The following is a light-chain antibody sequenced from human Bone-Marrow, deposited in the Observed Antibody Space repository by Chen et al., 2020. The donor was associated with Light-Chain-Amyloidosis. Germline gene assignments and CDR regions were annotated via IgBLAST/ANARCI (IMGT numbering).Light chain of an antibody. V-gene: IGLV3-25*03. CDR2: RDT. J-gene: IGLJ2*01. Sequence: SYELTQPPSVSVSPGQPARLTCPGDALPTKYAYWYQQEPGQAPVLVIHRDTERPSGISERLAGSSSGTKATLTISGVQAEDEADYPCQSADSSGTYEVIFGGGTKLTVL. CDR3: QSADSSGTYEVI. CDR1: ALPTKY.